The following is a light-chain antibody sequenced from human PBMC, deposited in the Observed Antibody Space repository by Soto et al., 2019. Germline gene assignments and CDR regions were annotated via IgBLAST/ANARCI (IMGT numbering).Light chain of an antibody. CDR2: DVS. J-gene: IGLJ3*02. V-gene: IGLV2-11*01. CDR3: CSYAGSYNHWL. CDR1: SSDVGGYNY. Sequence: QSALTQPRSVSGSPGQSVTISCTGTSSDVGGYNYVSWYQKHPGEAPKFMIYDVSKRPSGVPDPFSCSKSGNTASLTISGLQAEDEANYYCCSYAGSYNHWLFGAGTKLTVL.